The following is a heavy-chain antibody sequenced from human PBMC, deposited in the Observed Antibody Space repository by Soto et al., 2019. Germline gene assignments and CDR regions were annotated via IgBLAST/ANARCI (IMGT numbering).Heavy chain of an antibody. CDR3: ASSSIAAREYYYYGMDV. V-gene: IGHV4-30-2*05. CDR1: GGSISSGGYS. D-gene: IGHD6-6*01. Sequence: SETLSLTCAVSGGSISSGGYSWSWIRQPPGKGLEWIGYIYYSGSTYYNPSLKSRVTISVDTSKNQFSLKLSSVTAADTAVYYCASSSIAAREYYYYGMDVWGQGTTVTVSS. J-gene: IGHJ6*02. CDR2: IYYSGST.